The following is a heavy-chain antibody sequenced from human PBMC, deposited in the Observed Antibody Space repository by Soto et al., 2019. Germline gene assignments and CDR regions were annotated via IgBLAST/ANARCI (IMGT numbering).Heavy chain of an antibody. D-gene: IGHD3-22*01. CDR3: RYYYDSSGYYGPTEYYYGMDV. CDR2: IIPIFGTA. CDR1: GGTFSSYA. V-gene: IGHV1-69*13. J-gene: IGHJ6*02. Sequence: SVKVSCKASGGTFSSYAISWVRQAPGQGLEWMGGIIPIFGTANYAQKFQGRVTITADESTSTAYMELSSLRSEDTAVYYCRYYYDSSGYYGPTEYYYGMDVWGQGTTVTV.